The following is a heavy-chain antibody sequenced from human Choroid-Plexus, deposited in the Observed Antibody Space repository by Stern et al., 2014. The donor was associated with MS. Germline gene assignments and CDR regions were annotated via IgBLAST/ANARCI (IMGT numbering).Heavy chain of an antibody. J-gene: IGHJ4*02. CDR2: IHHSGTT. D-gene: IGHD5-12*01. Sequence: QVQLQESGPGLVKPSGTLSLTCDVSGASISNTNWWGWVRQPPAMGLEWIGEIHHSGTTNFKSSLKSRVTMSVDKSKNQFSRELKSVTAADTAVYFCARVHSGYDWFDYGGQGSLVTVAS. V-gene: IGHV4-4*02. CDR3: ARVHSGYDWFDY. CDR1: GASISNTNW.